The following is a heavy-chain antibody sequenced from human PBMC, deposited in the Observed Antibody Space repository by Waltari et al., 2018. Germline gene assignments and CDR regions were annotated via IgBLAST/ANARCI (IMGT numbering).Heavy chain of an antibody. J-gene: IGHJ6*02. CDR1: GFTFSSSR. V-gene: IGHV3-74*01. D-gene: IGHD3-16*01. Sequence: EVQLVESGGGLVQPGGSLRLPCAASGFTFSSSRMRWVRQAPGKGLVLVSDIKTDGSATNYADSVKGRFTISRDNAKNTLFLQMNSLTAEDTAVYYCARGGYYAMDVWGQGTTVTVSS. CDR3: ARGGYYAMDV. CDR2: IKTDGSAT.